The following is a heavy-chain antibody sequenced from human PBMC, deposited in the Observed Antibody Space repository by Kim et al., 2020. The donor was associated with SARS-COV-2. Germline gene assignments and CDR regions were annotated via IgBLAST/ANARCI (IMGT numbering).Heavy chain of an antibody. J-gene: IGHJ4*02. CDR1: GGSISSYY. CDR2: IYYSGST. CDR3: ARVVGELERHHLFVGFDY. D-gene: IGHD1-1*01. Sequence: SDTLSLTCTVSGGSISSYYWSWIRQPPGKGLEWIGYIYYSGSTNYNPSLKSRVTISVDTSKNQFSLKLSSVTAADTAVYYCARVVGELERHHLFVGFDYWGQGTLVTVSS. V-gene: IGHV4-59*13.